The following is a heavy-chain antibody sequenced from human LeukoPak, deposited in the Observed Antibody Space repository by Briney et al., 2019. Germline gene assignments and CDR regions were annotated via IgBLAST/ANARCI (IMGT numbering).Heavy chain of an antibody. J-gene: IGHJ6*03. CDR1: GYTFTSYD. CDR3: ARGHVKPTGYYYYMDV. CDR2: MNPNSGNT. D-gene: IGHD4-17*01. Sequence: ASVKVCCKASGYTFTSYDINWVRQATGQGLEWMGWMNPNSGNTGYAQKFQGRVTMTRNTSISTAYMELSSLRSEDTAVYYCARGHVKPTGYYYYMDVWGKGTTVTISS. V-gene: IGHV1-8*01.